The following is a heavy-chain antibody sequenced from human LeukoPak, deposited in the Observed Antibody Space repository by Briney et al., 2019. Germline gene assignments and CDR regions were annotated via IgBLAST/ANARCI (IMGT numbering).Heavy chain of an antibody. Sequence: GGSLRLSCAASGFTFSSYDIHWVRQAPGKGLEWVAVISYDGSKKYYADSVQGRFTISRDNSKNTLYLQMNSLSSEETAVYYCARGGRFGERAAFDIWGQGTRVTVSS. CDR1: GFTFSSYD. CDR2: ISYDGSKK. J-gene: IGHJ3*02. V-gene: IGHV3-30-3*01. D-gene: IGHD3-10*01. CDR3: ARGGRFGERAAFDI.